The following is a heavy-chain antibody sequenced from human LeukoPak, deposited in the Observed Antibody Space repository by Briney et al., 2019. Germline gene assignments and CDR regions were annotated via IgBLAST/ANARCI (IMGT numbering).Heavy chain of an antibody. CDR2: ISAYNGNT. V-gene: IGHV1-18*01. Sequence: ASVKVSCKASDYTFTSYGISWVRQAPGQGLEWMGWISAYNGNTNYAQKLQGRVTMTTDTSTSTAYMELRSLRSDDTAVYYCAMIGGGSGSLNWFDPWGQGTLVTVSS. J-gene: IGHJ5*02. CDR3: AMIGGGSGSLNWFDP. CDR1: DYTFTSYG. D-gene: IGHD3-10*01.